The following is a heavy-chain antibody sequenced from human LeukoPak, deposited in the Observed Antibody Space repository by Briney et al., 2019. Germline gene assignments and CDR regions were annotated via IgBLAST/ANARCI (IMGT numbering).Heavy chain of an antibody. D-gene: IGHD3-22*01. CDR2: IYYSGST. V-gene: IGHV4-59*01. Sequence: SGTLSLTCTVSGGSISSYYWSWIRQPPGKGLEWIGYIYYSGSTNYNPSLKSRVTISVDTSKNQFSLKLSSVTAADTAVYYCARLSPGYDSSGSDYYYYYGMDVWGQGTTVTVSS. CDR1: GGSISSYY. CDR3: ARLSPGYDSSGSDYYYYYGMDV. J-gene: IGHJ6*02.